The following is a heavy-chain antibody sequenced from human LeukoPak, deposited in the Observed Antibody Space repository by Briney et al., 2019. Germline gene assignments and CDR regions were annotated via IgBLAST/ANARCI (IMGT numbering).Heavy chain of an antibody. CDR2: IYYSGST. D-gene: IGHD3-10*01. V-gene: IGHV4-39*07. CDR1: GGSISSSTYY. J-gene: IGHJ5*02. CDR3: AGLPFGEYAGP. Sequence: SETLSLTCTVSGGSISSSTYYWGWIRQPPGNGLGWIGSIYYSGSTYYNPSLKSRVTISVDTSKNQFSLKLSSVTAADTAVYYCAGLPFGEYAGPWGQGTLVTVSS.